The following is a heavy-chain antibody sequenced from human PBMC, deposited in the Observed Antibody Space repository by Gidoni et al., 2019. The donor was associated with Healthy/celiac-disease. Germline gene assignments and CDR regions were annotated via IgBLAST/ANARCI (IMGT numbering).Heavy chain of an antibody. D-gene: IGHD3-10*01. CDR3: ARRVGPMVRGVTLYYFDY. CDR2: IYYSGST. Sequence: QLQLQESGPGLVKPSETLSLTCTVSGGSISSSSYYWGWIRQPPGKGLEWIGSIYYSGSTYYNPSLKSRVTISVDTSKNQFSLKLSSVTAADTAVYYCARRVGPMVRGVTLYYFDYWGQGTLVTVSS. CDR1: GGSISSSSYY. J-gene: IGHJ4*02. V-gene: IGHV4-39*01.